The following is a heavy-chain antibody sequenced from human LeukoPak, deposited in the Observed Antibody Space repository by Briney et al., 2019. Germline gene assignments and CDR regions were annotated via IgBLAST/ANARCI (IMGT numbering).Heavy chain of an antibody. CDR2: IYNDGST. CDR1: GFTVSANY. D-gene: IGHD1-1*01. Sequence: PGGSLRLSCATSGFTVSANYMTWVRQAPGKGLEWVSVIYNDGSTYYADSVKGRFTISRDNSKNTLYLQMNSLRAEDTAVYYCAKAPPYKKYFDYWGQGTLVTVSS. CDR3: AKAPPYKKYFDY. V-gene: IGHV3-53*01. J-gene: IGHJ4*02.